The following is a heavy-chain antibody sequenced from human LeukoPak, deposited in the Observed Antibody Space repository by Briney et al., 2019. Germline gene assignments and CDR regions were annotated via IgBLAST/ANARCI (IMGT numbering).Heavy chain of an antibody. Sequence: SETLSLTCTVSGGSISSYYWSWIRPPPGKGLEWIGYIYYSGSNNYNPSLKRRVTISVDTSKNQFSLKLSSVTAADTAVYYCASAFGYIGFDYWGQGTLVTVSS. D-gene: IGHD6-13*01. CDR1: GGSISSYY. CDR2: IYYSGSN. V-gene: IGHV4-59*01. CDR3: ASAFGYIGFDY. J-gene: IGHJ4*02.